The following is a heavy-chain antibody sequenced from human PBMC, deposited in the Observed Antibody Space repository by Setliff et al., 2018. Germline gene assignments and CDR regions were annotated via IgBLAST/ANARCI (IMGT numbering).Heavy chain of an antibody. CDR2: WYTSGIT. V-gene: IGHV4-61*09. CDR1: GGSISGGTYY. J-gene: IGHJ4*02. Sequence: SETLSLTCTVSGGSISGGTYYWTWIRQPAGKGLEWIGHWYTSGITNYNPSLKSQVTISVDTSKNQFSLKLSSATAADTAVFFCARGQNSYHPGSWGPLYDHWGQGTLVTVSS. D-gene: IGHD3-10*01. CDR3: ARGQNSYHPGSWGPLYDH.